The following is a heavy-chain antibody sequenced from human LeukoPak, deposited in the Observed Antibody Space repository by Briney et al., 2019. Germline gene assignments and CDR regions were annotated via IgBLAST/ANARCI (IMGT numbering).Heavy chain of an antibody. CDR1: GGSISSYY. D-gene: IGHD4-17*01. CDR3: ASGHRYGELNGWFDP. V-gene: IGHV4-34*01. J-gene: IGHJ5*02. CDR2: INHSGST. Sequence: SETLSLTCTVSGGSISSYYWSWIRQPPGKGLEWIGEINHSGSTNYNPPLKSRVTISVDTSKNQFSLKLSSVTAADTAVYYCASGHRYGELNGWFDPWGQGTLVTVSS.